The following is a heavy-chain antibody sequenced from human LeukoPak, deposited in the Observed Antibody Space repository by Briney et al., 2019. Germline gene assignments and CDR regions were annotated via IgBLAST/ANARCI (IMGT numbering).Heavy chain of an antibody. CDR2: INSDGSST. J-gene: IGHJ5*02. D-gene: IGHD1-26*01. Sequence: PGGSLRLSRAASGFTFSSYWMHWVRQAPGKGLVWVSRINSDGSSTSYADSVKGRFTISRDNAKNTLYLQMNSLRAEDTAVYYCARVGGSFHWFDPWGQGTLVTVSS. CDR3: ARVGGSFHWFDP. V-gene: IGHV3-74*01. CDR1: GFTFSSYW.